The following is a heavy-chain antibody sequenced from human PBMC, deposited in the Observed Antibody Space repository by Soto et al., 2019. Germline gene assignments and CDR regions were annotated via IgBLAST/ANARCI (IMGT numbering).Heavy chain of an antibody. Sequence: RLSCAASGFTFSSYGMHWVRPAPGKGLEWVAVISYDGSNKYYADSVKGRFTISRDNSKNTLYLQMNSLRAEDTAGYYCAKLIGVVVAANDAFDIWGQGTMVTVSS. CDR3: AKLIGVVVAANDAFDI. J-gene: IGHJ3*02. D-gene: IGHD2-15*01. V-gene: IGHV3-30*18. CDR1: GFTFSSYG. CDR2: ISYDGSNK.